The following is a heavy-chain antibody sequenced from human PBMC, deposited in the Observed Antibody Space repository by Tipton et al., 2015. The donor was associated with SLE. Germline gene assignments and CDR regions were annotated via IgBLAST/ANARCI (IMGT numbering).Heavy chain of an antibody. CDR2: IYYSGST. CDR1: GGSISSYY. CDR3: ARVSGSYRYIDY. D-gene: IGHD3-16*02. J-gene: IGHJ4*02. Sequence: LRLSCTVPGGSISSYYWSWIRQPPGKGLEWIGYIYYSGSTNYNPSLKSRVTISVDTSKNQFSLKLSSVTAADTAVYYCARVSGSYRYIDYWGQGTLVTVSS. V-gene: IGHV4-59*01.